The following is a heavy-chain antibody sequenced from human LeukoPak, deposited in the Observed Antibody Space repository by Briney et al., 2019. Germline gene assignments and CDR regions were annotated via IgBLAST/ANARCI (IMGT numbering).Heavy chain of an antibody. Sequence: GASVKVSCKASGYTFTSYGISWVRRAPGQGLEWMGWISAYNGNTNYAQKLQGRVTMTTDTSTSTAYMELRSLRSDDTAVYYCARVGLSSSGYRQDYYYYGMDVWGQGTTVTVSS. CDR1: GYTFTSYG. J-gene: IGHJ6*02. CDR2: ISAYNGNT. D-gene: IGHD3-22*01. V-gene: IGHV1-18*01. CDR3: ARVGLSSSGYRQDYYYYGMDV.